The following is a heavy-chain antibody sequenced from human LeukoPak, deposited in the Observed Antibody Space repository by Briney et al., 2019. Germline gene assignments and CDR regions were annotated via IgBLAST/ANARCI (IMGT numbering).Heavy chain of an antibody. Sequence: GGSLRLSCTASGFIFSSYTMSWIRQAPGKGLEWVSYISSSGSTIYYADSVKGRFTISRDNAKNSLYLQMNSLRAEDTAVYYCARDRGLSYRGWFDPWGQGTLVTVSS. D-gene: IGHD3-10*01. V-gene: IGHV3-11*01. CDR3: ARDRGLSYRGWFDP. CDR2: ISSSGSTI. J-gene: IGHJ5*02. CDR1: GFIFSSYT.